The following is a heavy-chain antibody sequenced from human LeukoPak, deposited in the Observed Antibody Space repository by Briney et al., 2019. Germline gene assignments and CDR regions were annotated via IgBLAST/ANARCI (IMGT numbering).Heavy chain of an antibody. CDR3: ARSVVGSTLNDY. D-gene: IGHD2-2*01. V-gene: IGHV1-69*04. CDR2: IIPFLGIA. Sequence: ASVKVSCKASGGTFISYAISWVRQAPGQGGEGMGIIIPFLGIANYAQKFHGRVTIPAHKSTSTAYMELSSLRSEDTAVYYCARSVVGSTLNDYWGQGTLVTVSS. CDR1: GGTFISYA. J-gene: IGHJ4*02.